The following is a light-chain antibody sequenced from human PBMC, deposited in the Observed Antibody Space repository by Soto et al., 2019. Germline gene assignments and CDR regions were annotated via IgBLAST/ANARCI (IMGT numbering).Light chain of an antibody. CDR3: GSIKRGSTSV. V-gene: IGLV2-14*01. CDR1: SSDVGDFEY. CDR2: DVP. Sequence: QSALSQPASVSGSPGQTITISCSGTSSDVGDFEYVSWYQHQPGKAPILIIYDVPKRPSGVSHRFSGSTCGNTALLTIAGMQAEEEGYYYGGSIKRGSTSVFGTGTKVTVL. J-gene: IGLJ1*01.